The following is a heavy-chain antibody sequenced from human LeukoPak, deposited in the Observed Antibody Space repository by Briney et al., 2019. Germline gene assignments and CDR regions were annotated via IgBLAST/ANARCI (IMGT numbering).Heavy chain of an antibody. CDR1: GFTFSSYE. Sequence: GGSLSLYCAASGFTFSSYEMNWVRQAPGQGLEWISYISSSGSTIYYADSVKGRFTISRDNAKNSLYLQMNSLRAEDTAVYYCARAHYSNYSPPPYYYYGMDVWGQGTTVTVSS. CDR3: ARAHYSNYSPPPYYYYGMDV. CDR2: ISSSGSTI. V-gene: IGHV3-48*03. D-gene: IGHD4-11*01. J-gene: IGHJ6*02.